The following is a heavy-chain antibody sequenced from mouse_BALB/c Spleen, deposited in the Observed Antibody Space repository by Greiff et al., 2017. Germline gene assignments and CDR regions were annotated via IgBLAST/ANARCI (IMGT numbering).Heavy chain of an antibody. Sequence: VQLQQSGAELVKPGASVKLSCKASGYTFTSYWMHWVKQRPGQGLEWIGEINPSNGRTNYNEKFKSKATLTVDKSSSTAYMQLSSLTSEDSAVYYCARGHYYGSSFDYWGQGTTLTVSS. J-gene: IGHJ2*01. D-gene: IGHD1-1*01. CDR2: INPSNGRT. CDR3: ARGHYYGSSFDY. V-gene: IGHV1S81*02. CDR1: GYTFTSYW.